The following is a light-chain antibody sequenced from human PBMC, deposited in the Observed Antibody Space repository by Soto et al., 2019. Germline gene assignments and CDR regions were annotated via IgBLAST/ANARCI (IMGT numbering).Light chain of an antibody. V-gene: IGLV2-14*01. CDR1: SSDLGASNY. CDR3: ASYTSMSTL. Sequence: QSVLTQPASVSGSPGQSITISCSGSSSDLGASNYVSWFQHYPGKVPKVIISEVNNRPSGVSYRFSGSKSGNTASLTISGLQPEDEADYYCASYTSMSTLFGGGTKLTVL. J-gene: IGLJ2*01. CDR2: EVN.